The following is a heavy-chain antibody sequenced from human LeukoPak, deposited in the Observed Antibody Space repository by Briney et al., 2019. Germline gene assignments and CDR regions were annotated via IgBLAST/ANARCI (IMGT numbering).Heavy chain of an antibody. D-gene: IGHD3-10*01. CDR1: GGSFSGYY. CDR2: IYTRGST. Sequence: SETLSLTCAVYGGSFSGYYWRWIRQPAGKGLEWIGRIYTRGSTNYNPSLKRRVTMSVDTSKNQVSLKLSSVTAADTAVYYCASGPFTMLRGAYNWFDPCGQGTLVTVSS. V-gene: IGHV4-59*10. CDR3: ASGPFTMLRGAYNWFDP. J-gene: IGHJ5*02.